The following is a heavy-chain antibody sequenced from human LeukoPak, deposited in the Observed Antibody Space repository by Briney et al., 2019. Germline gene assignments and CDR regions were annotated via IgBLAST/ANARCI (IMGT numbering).Heavy chain of an antibody. CDR1: GFTFRSHA. V-gene: IGHV3-23*01. CDR2: IYENGGTT. CDR3: AKDFRIGYSAHFDY. Sequence: GGSLRLSCVGSGFTFRSHAMSWVRQAPEKGLEFVSGIYENGGTTYYADSVKGRFSISRNNSKNTLYLQMDSLRGEDTAVYYCAKDFRIGYSAHFDYWGQGALVTVSS. D-gene: IGHD2-21*01. J-gene: IGHJ4*02.